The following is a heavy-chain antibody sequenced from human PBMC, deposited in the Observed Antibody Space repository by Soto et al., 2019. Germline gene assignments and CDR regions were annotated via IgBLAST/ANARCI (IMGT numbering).Heavy chain of an antibody. CDR3: ARHRGAYNFLDY. Sequence: SETLSLTCSVAGDSIGSSYWSWIRQPPGQGLEWIGYIYYSGITDYNPSLKSRVTISVDTSKNQLSLKLNSVTAADTAVYFCARHRGAYNFLDYWGQGTLVTVSS. D-gene: IGHD3-3*01. CDR2: IYYSGIT. CDR1: GDSIGSSY. V-gene: IGHV4-59*08. J-gene: IGHJ4*02.